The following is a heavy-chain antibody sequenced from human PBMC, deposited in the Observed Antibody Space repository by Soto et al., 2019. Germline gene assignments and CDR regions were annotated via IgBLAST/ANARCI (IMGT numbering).Heavy chain of an antibody. Sequence: PGGSLRLSCAASGFTFRSYAMSWVRQAPGKGLEWVSLISGSGGDTYYADSVKGRFTISRDNAKNTLYLQMNSLRAEDTAVFYCTKHLSNGSPDYWGQGTLVTVSS. J-gene: IGHJ4*02. V-gene: IGHV3-23*01. CDR1: GFTFRSYA. CDR3: TKHLSNGSPDY. D-gene: IGHD2-8*01. CDR2: ISGSGGDT.